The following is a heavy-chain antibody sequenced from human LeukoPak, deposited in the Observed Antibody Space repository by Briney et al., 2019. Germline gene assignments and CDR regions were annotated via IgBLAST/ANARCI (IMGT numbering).Heavy chain of an antibody. J-gene: IGHJ4*02. CDR1: GFTYTKHA. D-gene: IGHD6-6*01. Sequence: GGSLRLSCAASGFTYTKHAMHWVRQAPGKGLEWVAVISYDGSSKKHADSVKGRFTISRDNSKNTLYLQMNSLRAEDTAVYYCARTLIEYSVSSCYFDYWGQGTLVTVSS. CDR2: ISYDGSSK. V-gene: IGHV3-30*04. CDR3: ARTLIEYSVSSCYFDY.